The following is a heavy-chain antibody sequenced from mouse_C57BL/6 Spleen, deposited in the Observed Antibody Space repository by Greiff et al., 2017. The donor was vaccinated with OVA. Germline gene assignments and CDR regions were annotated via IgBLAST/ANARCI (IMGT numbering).Heavy chain of an antibody. J-gene: IGHJ2*01. Sequence: VKLMESGAELARPGASVKLSCKASGYTFTSYGISWVKQRTGQGLEWIGEIYPRSGNTYYNEKFKGKATLTADKSSSTAYMELRSLTSEDSAVYFCARLEDSPFDYWGQGTTLTVSS. V-gene: IGHV1-81*01. CDR1: GYTFTSYG. CDR3: ARLEDSPFDY. CDR2: IYPRSGNT.